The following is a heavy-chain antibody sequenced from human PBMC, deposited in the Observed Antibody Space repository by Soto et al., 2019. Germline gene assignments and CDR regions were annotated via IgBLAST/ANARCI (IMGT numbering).Heavy chain of an antibody. CDR1: GGTFSSYT. Sequence: QVQLVQSGAEVKKPGSSGKVSCKASGGTFSSYTISWVRQAPGQGLEWMGRIIPILGIANNAQKFQGRVTITAVKSTSTAYMELSSLRSEDTAVYYCASIQSLSMTTVTPHFDYWGQGTLVTVSS. V-gene: IGHV1-69*02. J-gene: IGHJ4*02. CDR3: ASIQSLSMTTVTPHFDY. CDR2: IIPILGIA. D-gene: IGHD4-17*01.